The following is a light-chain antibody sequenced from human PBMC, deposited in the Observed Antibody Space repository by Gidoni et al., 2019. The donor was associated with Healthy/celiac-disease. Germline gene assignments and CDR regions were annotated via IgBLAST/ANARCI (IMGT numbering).Light chain of an antibody. CDR3: SSYTSSSTHYV. CDR1: SSDVGGYNY. V-gene: IGLV2-14*01. J-gene: IGLJ1*01. CDR2: EVS. Sequence: QSALTQPASVSGSPGQSHTIPCTGTSSDVGGYNYDSWYQQHPGKAPKLMIYEVSTLPSAVSNRFSGSKSCNTASLTSAGLQAEDESDYYCSSYTSSSTHYVFGTGTKVTVL.